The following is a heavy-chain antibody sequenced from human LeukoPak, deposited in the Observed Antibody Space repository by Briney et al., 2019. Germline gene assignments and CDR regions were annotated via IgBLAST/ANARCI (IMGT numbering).Heavy chain of an antibody. V-gene: IGHV3-11*04. CDR3: ARSGWYYDILTGFDY. Sequence: GGSLRLSCAASGFTFSDYYMSWIRQAPGKGLEWVSYISSSGSTIYYADSVKGRFTISRDNSKNTLYLQMNSLRAEDTAVYYCARSGWYYDILTGFDYWGQGTLVTVSS. D-gene: IGHD3-9*01. J-gene: IGHJ4*02. CDR2: ISSSGSTI. CDR1: GFTFSDYY.